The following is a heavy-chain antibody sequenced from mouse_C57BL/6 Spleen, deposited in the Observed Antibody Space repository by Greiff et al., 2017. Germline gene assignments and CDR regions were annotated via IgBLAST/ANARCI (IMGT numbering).Heavy chain of an antibody. V-gene: IGHV10-1*01. CDR3: VRQGSNYERMDY. CDR1: GFSFNTYA. J-gene: IGHJ4*01. Sequence: EVQLVESGGGLVQPKGSLKLSCAASGFSFNTYAMNWVRQAPGKGLEWVARIRSKSNNYATYYADSVKDRFTISRDDSESMLYLQMNNLKTEDTAMDYCVRQGSNYERMDYWGQGTSVTVSS. D-gene: IGHD2-5*01. CDR2: IRSKSNNYAT.